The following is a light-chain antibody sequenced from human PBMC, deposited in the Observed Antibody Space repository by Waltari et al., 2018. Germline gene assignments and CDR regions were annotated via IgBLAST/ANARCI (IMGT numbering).Light chain of an antibody. V-gene: IGKV3-11*01. CDR3: QQHNSWPPIFT. CDR2: DAS. CDR1: QSVNNY. Sequence: IVLTQSPATLSLFPGERATLSCRASQSVNNYLAWYQQKPGQPPRLLIYDASNRATGIPARFSGSGSGTDFTLTISSLEPEDFAVYFCQQHNSWPPIFTFGPGTKVDIK. J-gene: IGKJ3*01.